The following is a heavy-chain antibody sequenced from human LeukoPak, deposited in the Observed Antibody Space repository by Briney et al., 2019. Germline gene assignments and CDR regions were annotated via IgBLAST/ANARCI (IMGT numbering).Heavy chain of an antibody. CDR1: GGSISSYY. V-gene: IGHV4-59*08. CDR2: IYYSGST. J-gene: IGHJ3*02. D-gene: IGHD2-21*02. Sequence: SETLSLTCTVSGGSISSYYWSWIRQPPGKGLEWIGYIYYSGSTNYNPSLKSRVTISVDTSKNQFSLKLSSVTAADTAVYYCARHTDCGGDCYSSRDDAFDIWGQGTMVTVSS. CDR3: ARHTDCGGDCYSSRDDAFDI.